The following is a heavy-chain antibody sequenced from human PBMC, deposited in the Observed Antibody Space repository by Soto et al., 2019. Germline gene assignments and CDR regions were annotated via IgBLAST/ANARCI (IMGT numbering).Heavy chain of an antibody. CDR1: GGSISSSNW. D-gene: IGHD6-19*01. Sequence: PSETLSLTCAVSGGSISSSNWWSWVRQPPGKGLEWIGEIYHSGSTNYNPSLKSRVTISVDKSKNQFSLKLSSVTAADTAVYYCARVGYSSGWSDAFDIWGQGTMVTVSS. J-gene: IGHJ3*02. V-gene: IGHV4-4*02. CDR2: IYHSGST. CDR3: ARVGYSSGWSDAFDI.